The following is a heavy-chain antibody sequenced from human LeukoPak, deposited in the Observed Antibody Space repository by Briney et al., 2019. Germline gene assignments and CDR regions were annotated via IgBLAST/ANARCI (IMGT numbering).Heavy chain of an antibody. Sequence: GGSLRLSCAASGFTFSSYGMHWVRQAPGKGLEWVAVIWYDGSSKYYADSVKGRFTISRDNSKNTLYLQMNSLRAEDTAVYYCAGSIAVAGTIDYWGQGTLVTVSS. CDR3: AGSIAVAGTIDY. J-gene: IGHJ4*02. CDR2: IWYDGSSK. CDR1: GFTFSSYG. D-gene: IGHD6-19*01. V-gene: IGHV3-33*01.